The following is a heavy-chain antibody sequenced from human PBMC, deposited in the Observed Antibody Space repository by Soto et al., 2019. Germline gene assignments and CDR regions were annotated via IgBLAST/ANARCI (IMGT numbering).Heavy chain of an antibody. J-gene: IGHJ4*02. CDR3: ARNSYYDFWSGYQRGFGL. D-gene: IGHD3-3*01. CDR2: LYHSGST. Sequence: SETLSLTCAVSGYPISSGYYWGWIRQSPGKGLEWIGSLYHSGSTYYNPSLKSRVTISVDSSKNQFSLRLTSVTAADTAVYYCARNSYYDFWSGYQRGFGLWGQGTVVTVSS. V-gene: IGHV4-38-2*01. CDR1: GYPISSGYY.